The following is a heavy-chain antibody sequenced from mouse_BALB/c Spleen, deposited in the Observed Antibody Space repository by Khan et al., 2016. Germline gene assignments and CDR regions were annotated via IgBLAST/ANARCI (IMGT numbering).Heavy chain of an antibody. CDR1: GFSFSRFG. CDR3: TRPDY. J-gene: IGHJ2*01. Sequence: EVELVESGGGLVQPGGSRKLSCAASGFSFSRFGMHWVSQTPEKGLEWVAFISSGSSTIYYTDTLQGRFTISRDNPKNALLLQMTSLRSEDTAMYYCTRPDYWGRGTTLTVSS. V-gene: IGHV5-17*02. CDR2: ISSGSSTI.